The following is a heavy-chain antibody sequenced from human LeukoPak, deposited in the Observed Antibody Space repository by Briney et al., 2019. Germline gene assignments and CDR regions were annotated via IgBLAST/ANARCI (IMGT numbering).Heavy chain of an antibody. J-gene: IGHJ4*02. CDR2: ISYDGNNK. V-gene: IGHV3-30*03. CDR3: VRGVGLYDSIGYFDY. CDR1: GFTFSSYG. Sequence: GRSLRLSCAASGFTFSSYGMHWVRQAPGKGLEWVTTISYDGNNKYYADSVRGRFTISRDNSKNTLYLQMNSLRADDTAVYYCVRGVGLYDSIGYFDYWGPGTLLIVSS. D-gene: IGHD3-22*01.